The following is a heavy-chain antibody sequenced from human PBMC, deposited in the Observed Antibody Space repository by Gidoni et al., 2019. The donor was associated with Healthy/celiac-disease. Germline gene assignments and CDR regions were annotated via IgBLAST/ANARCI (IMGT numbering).Heavy chain of an antibody. J-gene: IGHJ5*02. CDR3: ARGGPGGRGWFDP. Sequence: EVQLVESGGGLVKPGGSLRLPCAAYAFTFSSYSMNWVRKAPGKGLEWVSSIRSSSSDISYADSVKGRFTISRDNAKNSLYLQMNSLRAEDTAVYYCARGGPGGRGWFDPWGQGTLVTVSS. D-gene: IGHD3-16*01. CDR1: AFTFSSYS. V-gene: IGHV3-21*01. CDR2: IRSSSSDI.